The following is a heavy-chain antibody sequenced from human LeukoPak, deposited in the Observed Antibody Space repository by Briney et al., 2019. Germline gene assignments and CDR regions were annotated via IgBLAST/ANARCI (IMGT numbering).Heavy chain of an antibody. D-gene: IGHD3-22*01. CDR2: IYYSGST. V-gene: IGHV4-39*01. CDR3: ARGKLRTGYDSSGYYSESGAFDI. J-gene: IGHJ3*02. Sequence: SETLSLTCTVSGGSISSSSYYWGWIRQPPGKGLEWIGSIYYSGSTYYNPSLQSRVTISVDTSKNQFSLKLSSVTAADTAVYYCARGKLRTGYDSSGYYSESGAFDIWGQGTMVTVSS. CDR1: GGSISSSSYY.